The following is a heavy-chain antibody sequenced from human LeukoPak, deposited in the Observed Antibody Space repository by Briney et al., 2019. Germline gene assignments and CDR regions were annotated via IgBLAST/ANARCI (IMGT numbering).Heavy chain of an antibody. Sequence: GESLKISCKGSGYSFSTYWIGWVRQMPGKGLEWMGIIYPGDSDTRYSPPFQGQVTISADKSISTAYLQWSSLKASDTAMYYCARRDRSGYYYFGYWGQGTLVTVSS. J-gene: IGHJ4*02. CDR1: GYSFSTYW. CDR3: ARRDRSGYYYFGY. CDR2: IYPGDSDT. V-gene: IGHV5-51*01. D-gene: IGHD3-22*01.